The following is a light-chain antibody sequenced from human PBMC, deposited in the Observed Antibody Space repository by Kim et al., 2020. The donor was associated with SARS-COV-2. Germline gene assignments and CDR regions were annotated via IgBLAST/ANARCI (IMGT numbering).Light chain of an antibody. CDR2: GNK. CDR1: SSNIGAGYD. Sequence: QRVSISCTGGSSNIGAGYDVHWYQQFPGEAPKLLIYGNKNRPSGVPDRFSGSKSGTSASLTITGLQAEDEAHYYCQSHDTSLSAWVFGGGTQLTVL. CDR3: QSHDTSLSAWV. J-gene: IGLJ3*02. V-gene: IGLV1-40*01.